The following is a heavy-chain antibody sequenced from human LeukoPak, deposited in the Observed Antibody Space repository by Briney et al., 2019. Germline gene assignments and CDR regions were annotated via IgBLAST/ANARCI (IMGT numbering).Heavy chain of an antibody. J-gene: IGHJ5*02. Sequence: SETLSLTCTVSGGSISYSSYYWGWIRQPPGKGLEWIGSIYYSGSTYYNPSLKSRVTISVDTSKNQFSLKLSSVTAADTAVYYCARSDVGLRFDPWGQGTLVTVSS. V-gene: IGHV4-39*01. D-gene: IGHD2-15*01. CDR3: ARSDVGLRFDP. CDR1: GGSISYSSYY. CDR2: IYYSGST.